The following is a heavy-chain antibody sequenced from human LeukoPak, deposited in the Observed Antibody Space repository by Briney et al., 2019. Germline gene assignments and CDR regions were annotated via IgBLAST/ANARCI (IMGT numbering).Heavy chain of an antibody. D-gene: IGHD5-24*01. J-gene: IGHJ6*03. CDR1: GFTFGHYA. CDR3: AKGDSPTYYYMDV. Sequence: GGSLRLSCVASGFTFGHYAMSWVRQAPGKGLEWVSLIRAEGDSTFYADSVKGRFSISRDNSKDTLFLQMNSLRAEDTAVYYCAKGDSPTYYYMDVWGKGTTVTVSS. V-gene: IGHV3-23*01. CDR2: IRAEGDST.